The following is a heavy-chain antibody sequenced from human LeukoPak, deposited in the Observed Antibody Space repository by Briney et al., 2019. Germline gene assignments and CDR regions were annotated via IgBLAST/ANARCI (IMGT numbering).Heavy chain of an antibody. J-gene: IGHJ4*02. CDR3: ARGDRDLYCSSTSSYPVL. CDR1: GFTFSSYS. Sequence: GGSLRLSCVASGFTFSSYSMNWVRQAPGKGLEWVSSISSSSSYIYYADSVKGRFTISRDNAKNSLYLQMNSLRAEDTAVYYCARGDRDLYCSSTSSYPVLGGQGTLVTASS. CDR2: ISSSSSYI. D-gene: IGHD2-2*01. V-gene: IGHV3-21*01.